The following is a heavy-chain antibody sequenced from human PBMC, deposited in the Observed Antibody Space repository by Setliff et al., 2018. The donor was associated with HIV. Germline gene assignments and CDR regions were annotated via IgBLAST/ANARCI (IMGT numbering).Heavy chain of an antibody. CDR3: ARGRRDCSSGSCYGPYYMDV. Sequence: PGGSLRLSCAASGFTFKTYAMSWVRQAPGKGLEWVSAIGGGGVSGGGGTTYYADSVKGRFTISRDNAKSTLYLQMNSLRAEDTATYYCARGRRDCSSGSCYGPYYMDVWGKGTTVTV. D-gene: IGHD2-15*01. CDR1: GFTFKTYA. V-gene: IGHV3-23*01. CDR2: IGGGGVSGGGGTT. J-gene: IGHJ6*03.